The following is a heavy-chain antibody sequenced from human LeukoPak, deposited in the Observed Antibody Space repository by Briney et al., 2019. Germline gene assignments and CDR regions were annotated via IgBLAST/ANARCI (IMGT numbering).Heavy chain of an antibody. CDR1: GSAFTSNG. CDR3: ARGPIIDIVVIPAAADYYHMDV. J-gene: IGHJ6*03. V-gene: IGHV1-18*01. Sequence: GASVKLSCNCTGSAFTSNGISWGRLPPGQGLELKGCTSVYNGNTSYAQKLQGRVTMTTDSSKSTAYMELRSLRSDDTAVYYCARGPIIDIVVIPAAADYYHMDVWGKGTTVTVSS. D-gene: IGHD2-2*01. CDR2: TSVYNGNT.